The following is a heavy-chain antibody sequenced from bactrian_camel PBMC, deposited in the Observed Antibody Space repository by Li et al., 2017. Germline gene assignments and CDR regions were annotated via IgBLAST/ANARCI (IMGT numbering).Heavy chain of an antibody. CDR3: AKLGTRWSEFPY. Sequence: HVQLVESGGGSVQTGGSLRLSCLASGLTHNENLVMAWFRQVPGTKQEAVAAIDSRDVPTYGDPVKGRFTISRDNAKNTLYLQLNSLKTEDTAMYYCAKLGTRWSEFPYWGQGTQVTVSS. J-gene: IGHJ4*01. CDR2: IDSRDVP. D-gene: IGHD5*01. V-gene: IGHV3S53*01. CDR1: GLTHNENLV.